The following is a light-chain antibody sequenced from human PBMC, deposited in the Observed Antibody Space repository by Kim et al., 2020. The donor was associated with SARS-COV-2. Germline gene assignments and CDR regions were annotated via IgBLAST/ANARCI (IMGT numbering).Light chain of an antibody. V-gene: IGLV2-11*01. CDR1: SGDVGGYSY. CDR3: CSYAGSYGVV. Sequence: GQAVTISCTGHSGDVGGYSYVSWYQRHPGKAPKLMICDVSKRPSGVPDRFSGSKSGNTASLTISGLQAEDESDYYCCSYAGSYGVVFGGGTQLTVL. J-gene: IGLJ2*01. CDR2: DVS.